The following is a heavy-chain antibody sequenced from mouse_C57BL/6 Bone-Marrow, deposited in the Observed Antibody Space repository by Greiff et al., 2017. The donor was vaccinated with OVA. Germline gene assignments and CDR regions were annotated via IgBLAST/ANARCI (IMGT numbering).Heavy chain of an antibody. J-gene: IGHJ1*03. D-gene: IGHD1-1*01. Sequence: VQLQQSGAELVRPGASVKLSCTASGFNIKDDYMHWVKQRPEQGLEWIGWIDPENGDTEYASKFQGKATITADTSSNTAYLQLSSLTSEDTAVYYCTSDYYGSSYGDFDVWGTGTTVTVSS. CDR3: TSDYYGSSYGDFDV. V-gene: IGHV14-4*01. CDR1: GFNIKDDY. CDR2: IDPENGDT.